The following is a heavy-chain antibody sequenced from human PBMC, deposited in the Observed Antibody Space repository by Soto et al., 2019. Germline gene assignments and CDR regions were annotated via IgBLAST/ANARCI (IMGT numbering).Heavy chain of an antibody. D-gene: IGHD2-15*01. V-gene: IGHV4-4*07. CDR3: ARVVVVAATYYGDYAWFDP. CDR2: IYTSGST. J-gene: IGHJ5*02. CDR1: GGSISSYY. Sequence: QVQLQESGPGLVKPSETLSLTCTVSGGSISSYYWSWIRQPAGKGLEWIGRIYTSGSTNYNPSLKRRVTMSGDTSKNQDALKLSSVTAADTAVDYCARVVVVAATYYGDYAWFDPWGQGTLVTVSS.